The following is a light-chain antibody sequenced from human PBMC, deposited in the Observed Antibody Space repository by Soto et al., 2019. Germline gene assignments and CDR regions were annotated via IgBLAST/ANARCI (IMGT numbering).Light chain of an antibody. CDR3: QYYGSSPPTT. J-gene: IGKJ2*01. CDR2: GAS. V-gene: IGKV3-20*01. Sequence: VLTQSPGTLSLSPGERAILSCRASQSVTSTYIAWYQQKPGQAPRLLIYGASSRATGIPDRFSGSGSGTDFTLTISRLEAEDFAVYYCQYYGSSPPTTFGQGTKVDIK. CDR1: QSVTSTY.